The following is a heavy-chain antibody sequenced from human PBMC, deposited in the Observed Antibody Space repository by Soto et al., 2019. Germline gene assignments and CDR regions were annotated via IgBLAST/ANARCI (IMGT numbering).Heavy chain of an antibody. CDR3: ARSIVVVTALDY. CDR2: INAGNGNT. CDR1: GYTFTSYA. J-gene: IGHJ4*02. V-gene: IGHV1-3*05. D-gene: IGHD2-21*02. Sequence: QVQLVQSGAEEKKPGASVKVSCKASGYTFTSYAMHWVRQAPGQRLEWMGWINAGNGNTKYSQKFQGRVTITRDTSAGTAYMELSSRRSEDTAVYCCARSIVVVTALDYWGQGTLVTVSS.